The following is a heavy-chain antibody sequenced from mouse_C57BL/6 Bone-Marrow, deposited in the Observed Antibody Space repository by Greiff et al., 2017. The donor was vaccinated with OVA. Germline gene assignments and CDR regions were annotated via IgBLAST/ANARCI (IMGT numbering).Heavy chain of an antibody. Sequence: VQVVESGPELVKPGASVKISCKASGYAFSSSWMNWVKQRPGKGLEWIGRIYPGDGDTNYNGKFKGKATLTADKSSSTVYMQLSSLTSEDSAVYFCAAQATGAMDCWGQGTSVTVSS. J-gene: IGHJ4*01. CDR2: IYPGDGDT. CDR3: AAQATGAMDC. V-gene: IGHV1-82*01. CDR1: GYAFSSSW. D-gene: IGHD3-2*02.